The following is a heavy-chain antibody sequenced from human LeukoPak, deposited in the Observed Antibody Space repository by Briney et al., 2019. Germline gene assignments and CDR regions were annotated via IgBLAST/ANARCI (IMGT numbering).Heavy chain of an antibody. CDR3: ARDEWLAPGTFDY. CDR2: ISSSSSYI. Sequence: GGSLRLSCAASGFTFSSYSMNWVPQAPGKGLEWVSSISSSSSYIYYADSVKGRFTISRDNAKNSLYLQINSLRAEDTAVYYCARDEWLAPGTFDYWGQGTRVTVSS. V-gene: IGHV3-21*01. J-gene: IGHJ4*02. CDR1: GFTFSSYS. D-gene: IGHD6-19*01.